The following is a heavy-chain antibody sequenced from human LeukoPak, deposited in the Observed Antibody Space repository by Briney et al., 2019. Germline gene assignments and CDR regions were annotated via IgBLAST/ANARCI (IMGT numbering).Heavy chain of an antibody. CDR3: ARRPHTSSPADY. J-gene: IGHJ4*02. CDR1: GYSFPDYW. D-gene: IGHD2-2*01. Sequence: GESLKISCKGSGYSFPDYWIGWVRQMPGKGLEWMGIIYPSDSDTRYSPSFQGQVTISADKSISAAYLQWSSLRASDTAMYFCARRPHTSSPADYWGQGTLVTVSS. CDR2: IYPSDSDT. V-gene: IGHV5-51*01.